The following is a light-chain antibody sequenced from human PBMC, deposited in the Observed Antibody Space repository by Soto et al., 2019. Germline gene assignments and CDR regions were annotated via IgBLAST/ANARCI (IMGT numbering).Light chain of an antibody. CDR2: EVN. CDR1: SSDVGGYNY. Sequence: QSALTQPASVSGSPGQSITISCTGTSSDVGGYNYVSWCQQHPGKAPKVMIYEVNNRPSGVSNRFSGSKSGNTASLTISGLQAEDEADYYCSSFTSSGTRVFGTGTKLTVL. CDR3: SSFTSSGTRV. V-gene: IGLV2-14*01. J-gene: IGLJ1*01.